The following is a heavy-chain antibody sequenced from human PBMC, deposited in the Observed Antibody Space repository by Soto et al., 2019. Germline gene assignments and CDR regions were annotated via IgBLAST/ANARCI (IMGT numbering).Heavy chain of an antibody. J-gene: IGHJ4*02. CDR3: GKDSGRYFDY. V-gene: IGHV3-23*01. CDR2: ISGSGGST. Sequence: GGSLRLSCAASGFTFSSYAMSWVRQAPGRGLEWASAISGSGGSTYYADSVKGRFTISRDNSKNTLYLQMNSLRAEDTAVYYCGKDSGRYFDYWGQGTLVTVSS. D-gene: IGHD1-26*01. CDR1: GFTFSSYA.